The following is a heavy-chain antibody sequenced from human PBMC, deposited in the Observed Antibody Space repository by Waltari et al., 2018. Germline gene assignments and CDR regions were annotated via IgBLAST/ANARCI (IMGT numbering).Heavy chain of an antibody. CDR3: AKVRDWSSYRFLES. V-gene: IGHV1-69*01. D-gene: IGHD3-16*02. Sequence: QVQLVQSGTEVKKPGSSVKVSCKAPGDRFRIEAISWVRQAPGQGLEWMGGITPFIGVANYAQKFQGNVSISADESTGTAYLELRSLSSEDTAVYYCAKVRDWSSYRFLESWGQGTLVTVSS. CDR1: GDRFRIEA. J-gene: IGHJ4*02. CDR2: ITPFIGVA.